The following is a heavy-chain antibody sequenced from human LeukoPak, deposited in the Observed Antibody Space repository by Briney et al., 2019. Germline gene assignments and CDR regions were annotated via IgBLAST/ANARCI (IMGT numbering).Heavy chain of an antibody. V-gene: IGHV3-15*01. Sequence: GGSLRLSCAPSGVTFTIAWVSWDRHAPEEGRGWVGRIIRKTEVGTKANAATVKGRFTISRDDTKNTLFLQMNSLNAEDTAVYYCTSAPQGESSAKIDRWGEGTLVTVSP. CDR3: TSAPQGESSAKIDR. CDR1: GVTFTIAW. CDR2: IIRKTEVGTK. D-gene: IGHD1-26*01. J-gene: IGHJ4*02.